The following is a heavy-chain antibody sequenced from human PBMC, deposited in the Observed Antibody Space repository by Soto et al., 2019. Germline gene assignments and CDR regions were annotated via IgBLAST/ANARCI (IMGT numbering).Heavy chain of an antibody. V-gene: IGHV4-59*02. D-gene: IGHD3-10*01. J-gene: IGHJ4*02. CDR2: IYYTGST. CDR3: ARGPGASGTYHYFFDY. Sequence: SAPLSLTCTVSGGSVSSYWWSWIRQPPGKGLEWIGYIYYTGSTNYNPSLKSRVTISLDASKSQFSLKLSSVTAADTAVYYCARGPGASGTYHYFFDYWGPGTLVTVSS. CDR1: GGSVSSYW.